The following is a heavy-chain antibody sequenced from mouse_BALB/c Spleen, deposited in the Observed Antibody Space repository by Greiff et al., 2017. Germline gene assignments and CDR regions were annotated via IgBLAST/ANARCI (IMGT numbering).Heavy chain of an antibody. D-gene: IGHD3-3*01. J-gene: IGHJ3*01. V-gene: IGHV7-1*02. CDR3: ARDAPTRAWFAY. CDR1: GFTFSDFY. CDR2: SRNKANDYTT. Sequence: EVKVVESGGGLVQPGGSLRLSCATSGFTFSDFYMEWVRQPPGKRLEWIAASRNKANDYTTEYSASVKGRFIVSRDTSQSILYLQMNALRAEDTAIYYGARDAPTRAWFAYWGQGTLVTVSA.